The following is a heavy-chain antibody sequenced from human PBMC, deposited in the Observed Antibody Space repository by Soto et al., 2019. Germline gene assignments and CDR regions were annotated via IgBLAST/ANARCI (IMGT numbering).Heavy chain of an antibody. D-gene: IGHD3-3*01. V-gene: IGHV3-15*07. CDR1: GFTFSDYY. CDR3: TTVDDFWSGYYGMDV. J-gene: IGHJ6*02. CDR2: IKSKTDGGTT. Sequence: PGGSLRLSCAASGFTFSDYYMDWVRQAPGKGLEWVGRIKSKTDGGTTDYAAPVKGRFTISRDDSKNTLYLQMNSLKTEDTAVYYCTTVDDFWSGYYGMDVWGQGTTVTVSS.